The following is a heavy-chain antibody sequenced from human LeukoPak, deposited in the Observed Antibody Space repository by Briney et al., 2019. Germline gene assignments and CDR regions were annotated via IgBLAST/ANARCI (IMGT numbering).Heavy chain of an antibody. V-gene: IGHV3-30*18. CDR1: GFTFSSYG. J-gene: IGHJ5*02. CDR3: AKERRWKLRWFDP. CDR2: ISYDGSNK. Sequence: GRSLRLSCAASGFTFSSYGMHWVRQAPGKGLEWVAVISYDGSNKYYADSVKGRFTISRDNSKNTLYLQMNSLRAEDTAVYYCAKERRWKLRWFDPWGQGTLATVSS. D-gene: IGHD2-15*01.